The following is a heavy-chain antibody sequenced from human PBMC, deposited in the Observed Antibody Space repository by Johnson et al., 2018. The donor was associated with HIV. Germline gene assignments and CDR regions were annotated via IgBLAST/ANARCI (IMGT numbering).Heavy chain of an antibody. V-gene: IGHV3-30*02. CDR1: GFTFSNYG. CDR2: IRYDGSNK. Sequence: QVQLVESGGGVVQPGGSLRLSCAASGFTFSNYGMHWVRQAPGKGLEWVAFIRYDGSNKYYADSVKGRFTISRDNSKNTLYLQMNSLRAGETAVYYCAKSWLSGGFYDAFNIWGQGPWVT. J-gene: IGHJ3*02. D-gene: IGHD1-26*01. CDR3: AKSWLSGGFYDAFNI.